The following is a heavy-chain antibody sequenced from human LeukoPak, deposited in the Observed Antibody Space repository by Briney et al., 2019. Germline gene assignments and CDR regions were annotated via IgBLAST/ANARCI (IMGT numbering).Heavy chain of an antibody. D-gene: IGHD2-15*01. V-gene: IGHV3-23*01. CDR3: AKSAVVVAAIQPLCFDY. CDR2: ISGSGGST. Sequence: GGSLRLSCVASGFTFRLYGMHWVRQAPGKGLEWVSAISGSGGSTYYADSVKGRFTISRDNSKNTLYLQMNSLRAEDTAVYYCAKSAVVVAAIQPLCFDYWGQGTLVTVSS. J-gene: IGHJ4*02. CDR1: GFTFRLYG.